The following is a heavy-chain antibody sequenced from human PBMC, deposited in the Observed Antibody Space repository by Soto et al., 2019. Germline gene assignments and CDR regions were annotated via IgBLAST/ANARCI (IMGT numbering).Heavy chain of an antibody. Sequence: QPGGSLRLSXAASGFTFSSYAMHWVRQAPGKGLEWVAVISYDGSNKYYADSVKGRFTISRDNSKNTLYLQMNSLRAEDTAVYYCARDLRSSIFGAKHYYYYGMDVWGQGTTVTVSS. J-gene: IGHJ6*02. CDR3: ARDLRSSIFGAKHYYYYGMDV. D-gene: IGHD3-3*01. CDR2: ISYDGSNK. CDR1: GFTFSSYA. V-gene: IGHV3-30-3*01.